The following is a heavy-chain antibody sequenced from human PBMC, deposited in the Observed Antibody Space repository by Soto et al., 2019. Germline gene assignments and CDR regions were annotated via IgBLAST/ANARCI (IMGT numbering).Heavy chain of an antibody. J-gene: IGHJ5*02. V-gene: IGHV1-46*01. CDR1: GYTFTSYY. CDR2: INPSGGST. CDR3: ARHGGPYYDILTGYYQYNWFDP. Sequence: GASVKVSCKASGYTFTSYYMHWVRQAPGQGLEWMGIINPSGGSTSYAQKFQGRVTMTRDTSTSTAYMELSSLRSDDTAVYYCARHGGPYYDILTGYYQYNWFDPWGQGTLVTVSS. D-gene: IGHD3-9*01.